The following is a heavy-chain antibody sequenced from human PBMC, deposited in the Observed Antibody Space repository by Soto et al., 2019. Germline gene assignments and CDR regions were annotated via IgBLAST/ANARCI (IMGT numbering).Heavy chain of an antibody. Sequence: SETLSLTCTVSGGSISSSSYYWGWIRQPPGKGLEWIGSIYYSGSTYYNPSLKSRVTISVDTSKNQFSLKLSSVTAADTAVYYCAAWTMVRGVFDYWGQGTLVTVS. V-gene: IGHV4-39*01. D-gene: IGHD3-10*01. CDR1: GGSISSSSYY. CDR2: IYYSGST. J-gene: IGHJ4*02. CDR3: AAWTMVRGVFDY.